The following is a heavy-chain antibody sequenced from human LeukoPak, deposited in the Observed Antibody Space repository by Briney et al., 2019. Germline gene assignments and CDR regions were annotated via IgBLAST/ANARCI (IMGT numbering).Heavy chain of an antibody. CDR1: GFPFSSYG. V-gene: IGHV3-30*18. J-gene: IGHJ4*02. D-gene: IGHD1-20*01. CDR3: AKSNWNDDVWDFDY. CDR2: ISYDGSNK. Sequence: GSLRLSCAASGFPFSSYGMHWVRQAPGTGLEWVAVISYDGSNKYYADSVKGRFTISRDNSKNTLYLQMNSLRAEDTAVYYCAKSNWNDDVWDFDYWGQGTLVTVSS.